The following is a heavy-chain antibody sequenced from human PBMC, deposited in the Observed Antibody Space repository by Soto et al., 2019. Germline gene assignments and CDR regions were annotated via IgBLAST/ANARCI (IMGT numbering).Heavy chain of an antibody. D-gene: IGHD2-21*01. CDR3: ARDRVESLAYLFDY. Sequence: SVKGSCKASGYTFTSYAISWVRQAPGQGLEWMGGIVPIVDTATYAQKFQGRVTITRDTSASTAYMELSSLRSEDTAVYYCARDRVESLAYLFDYWGQGTMVTVSS. CDR1: GYTFTSYA. J-gene: IGHJ4*02. CDR2: IVPIVDTA. V-gene: IGHV1-69*05.